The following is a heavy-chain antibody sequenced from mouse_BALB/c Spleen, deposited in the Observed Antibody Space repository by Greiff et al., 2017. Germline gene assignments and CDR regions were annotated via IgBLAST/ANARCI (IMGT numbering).Heavy chain of an antibody. Sequence: VQLQQSGAELVRPGASVTLSCKASGYTFTDYEMHWVKQTPVHGLEWIGAIDPETGGTAYNQKFKGKATLTADKSSSTAYMELRSLTSEDSAVYYCTNGGSGTWFAYWGQGTLVTVSA. CDR3: TNGGSGTWFAY. J-gene: IGHJ3*01. CDR1: GYTFTDYE. V-gene: IGHV1-15*01. CDR2: IDPETGGT.